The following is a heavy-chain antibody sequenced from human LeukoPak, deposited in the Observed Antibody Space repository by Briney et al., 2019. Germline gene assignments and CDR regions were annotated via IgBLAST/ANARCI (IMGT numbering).Heavy chain of an antibody. CDR3: ARGNWNYGSWFFDL. Sequence: SQTLSLTCSVSGGSISSGDYYWSWIRQPPGKGLEWTGHIHQSGSTSYHPPLRSRVSISLDRSNNQFSLEVNFVTAADTAVYYCARGNWNYGSWFFDLWGRGTLVTVSS. D-gene: IGHD1-7*01. J-gene: IGHJ2*01. CDR1: GGSISSGDYY. CDR2: IHQSGST. V-gene: IGHV4-30-2*01.